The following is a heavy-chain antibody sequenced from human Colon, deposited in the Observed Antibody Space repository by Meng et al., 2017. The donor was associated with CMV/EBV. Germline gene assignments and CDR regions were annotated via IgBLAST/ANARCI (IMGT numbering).Heavy chain of an antibody. Sequence: QVPLMQSGAGVKEPGASVKVSCKTSGYTFSDYYMHWVRQAPGQGLGWMGWIRSDGSATNYAQKFRGRVTMTRDASVSTAYMELSGLTSDDTAVYFCVRSSGWSLFDYWGPGALVTVSS. D-gene: IGHD6-19*01. CDR3: VRSSGWSLFDY. CDR2: IRSDGSAT. CDR1: GYTFSDYY. J-gene: IGHJ4*02. V-gene: IGHV1-2*02.